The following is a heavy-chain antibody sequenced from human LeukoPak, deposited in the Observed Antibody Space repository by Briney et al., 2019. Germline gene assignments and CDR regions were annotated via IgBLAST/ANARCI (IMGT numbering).Heavy chain of an antibody. CDR1: GYRFTDYW. D-gene: IGHD1-7*01. CDR2: IYPGDSDT. CDR3: ARGAAGTTPDYYYFGLDV. V-gene: IGHV5-51*01. Sequence: GESLKTSWKGSGYRFTDYWIGWVRQMPGKGLEWMGIIYPGDSDTRYSPSFQGQVTISADKSINTAHLQWSSLTASDTAMYYCARGAAGTTPDYYYFGLDVWGQGTTVRVSS. J-gene: IGHJ6*02.